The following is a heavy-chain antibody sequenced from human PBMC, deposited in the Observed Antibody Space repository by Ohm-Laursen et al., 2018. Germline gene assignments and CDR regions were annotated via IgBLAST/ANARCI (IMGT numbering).Heavy chain of an antibody. CDR2: INPDSGGT. Sequence: ASVKVSCKASGYTFTSYYMHWVRQAPGQGLEWMGWINPDSGGTNYAQKFQGRVTMTRDTPVTTAYMYLSSLTSDDTAVYYCAAPLGPTDYYGMDVWGQGTTVTVSS. CDR3: AAPLGPTDYYGMDV. V-gene: IGHV1-2*02. J-gene: IGHJ6*02. CDR1: GYTFTSYY. D-gene: IGHD3-16*01.